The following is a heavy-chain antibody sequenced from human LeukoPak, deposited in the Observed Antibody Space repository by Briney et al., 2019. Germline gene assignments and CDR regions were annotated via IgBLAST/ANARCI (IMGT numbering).Heavy chain of an antibody. CDR2: FFPIFGTA. CDR3: AREGLLEWEPRGYFDY. J-gene: IGHJ4*02. D-gene: IGHD1-26*01. CDR1: GGTFSSYA. V-gene: IGHV1-69*01. Sequence: ASVKVSCKASGGTFSSYAISWVRQAPGQGLEWLGGFFPIFGTANYAQKFQGRVTITADESTSTAYMELSSLRSEDTAVYYCAREGLLEWEPRGYFDYWGQGNPGHRLL.